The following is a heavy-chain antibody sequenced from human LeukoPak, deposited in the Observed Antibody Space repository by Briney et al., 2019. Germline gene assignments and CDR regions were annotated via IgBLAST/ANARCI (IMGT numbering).Heavy chain of an antibody. CDR2: IKQDGSEK. D-gene: IGHD1-1*01. CDR1: GFTFSSYW. V-gene: IGHV3-7*01. J-gene: IGHJ4*02. CDR3: AKVGNNWDFDY. Sequence: GGSLRLSCAASGFTFSSYWMSWVRQAPGKGLEWVANIKQDGSEKYYVDSVKGRFIISRDNSKNTLYLQMNSLRAEDTAVYYCAKVGNNWDFDYWGQGTLVTVSS.